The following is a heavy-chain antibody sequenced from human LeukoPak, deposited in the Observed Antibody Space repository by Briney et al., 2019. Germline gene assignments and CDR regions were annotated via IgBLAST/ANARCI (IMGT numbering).Heavy chain of an antibody. CDR2: IGTDGDT. V-gene: IGHV3-13*04. J-gene: IGHJ3*02. D-gene: IGHD3-10*01. CDR1: VFTFRSYD. CDR3: ARAGWFGELREAFDI. Sequence: GGSLRLSCAASVFTFRSYDMHCVPHATGKGLECGSAIGTDGDTYYTGSVTGRFTITRENAMKTLYLQMNSPTAGDRAVYYCARAGWFGELREAFDIWGQGTMVTVSS.